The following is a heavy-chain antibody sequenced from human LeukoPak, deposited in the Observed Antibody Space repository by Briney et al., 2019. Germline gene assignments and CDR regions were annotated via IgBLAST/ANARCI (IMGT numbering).Heavy chain of an antibody. D-gene: IGHD2-21*02. CDR3: ARHAIIVVVTAIDY. J-gene: IGHJ4*02. Sequence: ASVKVSCKASGYTFTSNVISWVRQAPGQGLEWMGWISAYNGNTNYAQKLQGRVTMTTDTSTSTAYMELRSLRSDDTAVYYCARHAIIVVVTAIDYWGQGTLVTVSS. V-gene: IGHV1-18*01. CDR1: GYTFTSNV. CDR2: ISAYNGNT.